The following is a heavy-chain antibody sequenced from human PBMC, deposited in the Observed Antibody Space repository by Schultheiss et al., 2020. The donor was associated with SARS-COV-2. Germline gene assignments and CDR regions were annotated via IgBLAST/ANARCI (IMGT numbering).Heavy chain of an antibody. CDR3: AHTLVVVTGDAFDI. CDR2: IYWDDDK. J-gene: IGHJ3*02. CDR1: GFSLTTSGVG. Sequence: SGPTLVQPTQTLTLTCTFSGFSLTTSGVGVGWIRQPPGKALEWLALIYWDDDKRYSPSLKSRLTITKDTSKNQVVLTITNMDPVDTATYYCAHTLVVVTGDAFDIWGQGTMVTVSS. V-gene: IGHV2-5*02. D-gene: IGHD2-21*02.